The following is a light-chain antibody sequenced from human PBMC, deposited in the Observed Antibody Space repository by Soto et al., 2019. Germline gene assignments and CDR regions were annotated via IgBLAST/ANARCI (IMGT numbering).Light chain of an antibody. Sequence: EIVLTQSPATLSLSPGERATLSCRASQGVSSYLAWYQQKPGQAPRLLIYDASNRATGIPARFSGSGSGTDFTLTISSLEPEDFAVYYCQQRSNWPPLFGGGTKVDIK. J-gene: IGKJ4*01. CDR1: QGVSSY. CDR2: DAS. V-gene: IGKV3-11*01. CDR3: QQRSNWPPL.